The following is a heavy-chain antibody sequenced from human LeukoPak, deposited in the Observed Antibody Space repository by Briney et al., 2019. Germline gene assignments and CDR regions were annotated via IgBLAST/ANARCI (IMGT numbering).Heavy chain of an antibody. CDR3: ARESSIRGGCYYPYIFDD. CDR2: ISAYNGNT. CDR1: GYTFTSYG. V-gene: IGHV1-18*04. D-gene: IGHD3-22*01. J-gene: IGHJ4*02. Sequence: GASVKVSCKASGYTFTSYGISWVRQAPGQGLEWMGWISAYNGNTNYAQKLQGRVTMTTDTSTSTAYMELRSLGSDDTAVYCCARESSIRGGCYYPYIFDDGGQGPLVTVPS.